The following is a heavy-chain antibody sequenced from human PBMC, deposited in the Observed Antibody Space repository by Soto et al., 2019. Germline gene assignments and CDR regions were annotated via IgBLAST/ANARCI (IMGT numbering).Heavy chain of an antibody. J-gene: IGHJ2*01. CDR2: IYYSGST. D-gene: IGHD3-22*01. V-gene: IGHV4-30-4*01. Sequence: QVQLQESGPGLVKPSQTLSLTCTVSGGSISSGDYYWSWIRQPPGKGLEWIGYIYYSGSTYYNPSLKSRVTISVDTSKNQFSLKLSSVTAADTAVYYCARDLPYYYDSSGYYLPLWGRGTLVTVSS. CDR1: GGSISSGDYY. CDR3: ARDLPYYYDSSGYYLPL.